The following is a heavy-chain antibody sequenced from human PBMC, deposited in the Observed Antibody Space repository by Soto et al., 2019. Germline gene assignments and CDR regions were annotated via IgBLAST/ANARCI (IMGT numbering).Heavy chain of an antibody. D-gene: IGHD1-26*01. J-gene: IGHJ4*02. Sequence: QVQLQQWGAGLLKPSETLSLTCAVYGGSFSGYYWSWIRQPPGKGLEYIGESNHSGSTNYNPSLKSRVTISVDTSKNQFSLKLSSVTAADTAVYYCARSYGGNSGTFDFWGQGTPVTRSS. CDR2: SNHSGST. V-gene: IGHV4-34*01. CDR1: GGSFSGYY. CDR3: ARSYGGNSGTFDF.